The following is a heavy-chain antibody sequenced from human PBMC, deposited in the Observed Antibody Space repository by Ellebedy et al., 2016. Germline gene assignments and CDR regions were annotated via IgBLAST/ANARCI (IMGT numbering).Heavy chain of an antibody. J-gene: IGHJ4*02. V-gene: IGHV3-7*01. CDR2: IKQDGSEK. CDR1: GFTFSSYV. D-gene: IGHD1-26*01. CDR3: AKHSGSYYFDY. Sequence: GESLKISCAASGFTFSSYVMSWVRQAPGKGLEWVANIKQDGSEKYYVDSVKGRFTISRDNAKNSLYLQMNSLRAEDTAVYYCAKHSGSYYFDYWGQGTLVTVSS.